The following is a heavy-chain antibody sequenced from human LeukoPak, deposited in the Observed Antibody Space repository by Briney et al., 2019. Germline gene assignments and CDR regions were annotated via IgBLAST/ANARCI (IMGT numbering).Heavy chain of an antibody. CDR3: AKDAAHTGYSSSGNIDY. J-gene: IGHJ4*02. CDR1: GFTFSSYG. D-gene: IGHD6-13*01. Sequence: PGGSLRLSCAASGFTFSSYGMHWVRQAPGKGLEWVAVISYDGSNKYYADSVKGRFTISRDNSKNTLYLQMNSLRAEDTAVYYCAKDAAHTGYSSSGNIDYWGQGTLSTVSS. V-gene: IGHV3-30*18. CDR2: ISYDGSNK.